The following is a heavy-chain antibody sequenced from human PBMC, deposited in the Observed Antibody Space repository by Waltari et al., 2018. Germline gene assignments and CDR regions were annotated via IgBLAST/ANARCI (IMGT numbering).Heavy chain of an antibody. CDR1: GFTFDDYA. Sequence: EVQLVESGGGLVQPGRSLRLSCAASGFTFDDYAMHWVRQAPGKGLDWVSGISWNSGSIGYADSVKGRFTISRDNAKNSLYLQMNSLRAEDTALYYCAKDKNIAVAGTYFDYWGQGTLVTVSS. V-gene: IGHV3-9*01. D-gene: IGHD6-19*01. J-gene: IGHJ4*02. CDR3: AKDKNIAVAGTYFDY. CDR2: ISWNSGSI.